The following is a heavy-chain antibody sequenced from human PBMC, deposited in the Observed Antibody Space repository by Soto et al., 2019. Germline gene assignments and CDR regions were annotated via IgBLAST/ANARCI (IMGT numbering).Heavy chain of an antibody. Sequence: QVQLQQWGAGLLKPSETLTLTCVVSGGSFSGYSWSWIRQPPGKGLEWIGEINHSGSTNCNPSLKSRVTISVDTSTSQFSLKVSSVTAADTAVYYCARGFLDDYYYMDVWGKGTTVTVSS. CDR1: GGSFSGYS. J-gene: IGHJ6*03. V-gene: IGHV4-34*01. D-gene: IGHD3-3*01. CDR3: ARGFLDDYYYMDV. CDR2: INHSGST.